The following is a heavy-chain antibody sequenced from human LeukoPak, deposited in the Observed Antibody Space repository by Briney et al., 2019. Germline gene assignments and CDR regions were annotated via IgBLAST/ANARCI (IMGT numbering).Heavy chain of an antibody. CDR1: GFTFSSYA. J-gene: IGHJ4*02. CDR3: AKDRTTMTNFFDY. Sequence: PGGSLRHSCAASGFTFSSYAMSWVRQAPGKGLEWVSAISGSGGTTYYADSVKGRFTISRDNSKNTLYLQMNSLRAEDTAVYYCAKDRTTMTNFFDYWGQGTLVTVSS. D-gene: IGHD3-22*01. V-gene: IGHV3-23*01. CDR2: ISGSGGTT.